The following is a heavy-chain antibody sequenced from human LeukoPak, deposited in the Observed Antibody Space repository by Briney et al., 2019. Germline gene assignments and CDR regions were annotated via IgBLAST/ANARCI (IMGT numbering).Heavy chain of an antibody. V-gene: IGHV4-59*08. CDR2: IYYSGST. CDR1: GGSISGYF. Sequence: SETLSLTCIVSGGSISGYFWSWIRQPPGKGLEWIGFIYYSGSTNYNPSLKSRVTISVDTSKNQFSLKLTSVTAADSAVYYCMRSYHGLGTYSDFQYNYGMDVWGQGTTVIVSS. J-gene: IGHJ6*02. D-gene: IGHD3-10*01. CDR3: MRSYHGLGTYSDFQYNYGMDV.